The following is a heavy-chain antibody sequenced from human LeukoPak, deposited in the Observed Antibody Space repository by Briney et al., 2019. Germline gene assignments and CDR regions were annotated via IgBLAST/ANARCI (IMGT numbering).Heavy chain of an antibody. CDR2: ISSSSAFI. Sequence: GGSLRLSCAASGFTFSSYSMNWVRQAPGKGLEWVSVISSSSAFIYYADSVKGRFTISRDNAKNSLYLQMNSLRAEDTAVYYCATSRSVGEHAFDIWGQGTMVTVSS. J-gene: IGHJ3*02. V-gene: IGHV3-21*01. D-gene: IGHD1-26*01. CDR1: GFTFSSYS. CDR3: ATSRSVGEHAFDI.